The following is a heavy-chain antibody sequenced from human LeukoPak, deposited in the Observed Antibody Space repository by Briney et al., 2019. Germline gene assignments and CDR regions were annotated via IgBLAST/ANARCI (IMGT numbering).Heavy chain of an antibody. Sequence: SETLSLTCTVSGGSINSGYYDWSWMRQPPGKGLEWIGYIYYSGSTYYNPSLKSRVTISVDTSKNQFSLKLSSVTAADTAVYYCARQHRIVVVTAIQDHFDYWGQGTLVTVSS. V-gene: IGHV4-39*01. CDR3: ARQHRIVVVTAIQDHFDY. J-gene: IGHJ4*02. CDR1: GGSINSGYYD. D-gene: IGHD2-21*02. CDR2: IYYSGST.